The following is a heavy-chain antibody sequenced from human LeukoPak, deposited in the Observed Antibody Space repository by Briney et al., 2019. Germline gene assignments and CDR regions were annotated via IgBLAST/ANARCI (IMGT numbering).Heavy chain of an antibody. CDR1: GFTFSSYG. J-gene: IGHJ4*02. D-gene: IGHD3-10*01. CDR3: ARDLRMVRGASKKARGY. V-gene: IGHV3-33*01. Sequence: GGSLRLSCAASGFTFSSYGMHWVRQAPGKGLEWVAVIWYDGSNKYYADSVKGRFTISRDNSKNTRYLQMNSLRAEDTAVYYCARDLRMVRGASKKARGYWGQGTLVTVSS. CDR2: IWYDGSNK.